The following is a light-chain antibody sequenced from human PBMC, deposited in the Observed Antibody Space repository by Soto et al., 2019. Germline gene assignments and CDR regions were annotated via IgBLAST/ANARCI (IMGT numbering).Light chain of an antibody. V-gene: IGLV8-61*01. CDR1: SGSVSTDDY. CDR2: NTY. Sequence: TVVTQEPSFSVSPGGTVTLTCGLSSGSVSTDDYPGWYQQTPGQAPRALIYNTYTRSSGVPDRFSGSIVGNKAALTITGAQADDESDYYCVLYMGRGIWVFGGGTKLTVL. J-gene: IGLJ3*02. CDR3: VLYMGRGIWV.